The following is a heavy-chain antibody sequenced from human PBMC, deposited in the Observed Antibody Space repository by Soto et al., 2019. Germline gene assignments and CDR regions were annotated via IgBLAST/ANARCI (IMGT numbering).Heavy chain of an antibody. CDR2: IYYSGST. CDR3: ARVGSTSRRQIKFDY. Sequence: PSETLSLTCTVSGGSISSYYWSWIRQPPGKGLEWIGYIYYSGSTNYNPSLKSRVTISVDTSKNQFSLKLSSVTAADTAVYYCARVGSTSRRQIKFDYWGQGTLVTVSS. D-gene: IGHD2-2*01. CDR1: GGSISSYY. V-gene: IGHV4-59*01. J-gene: IGHJ4*02.